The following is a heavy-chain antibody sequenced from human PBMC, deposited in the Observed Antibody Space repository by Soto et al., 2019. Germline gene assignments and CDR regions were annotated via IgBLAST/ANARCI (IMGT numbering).Heavy chain of an antibody. V-gene: IGHV4-59*01. D-gene: IGHD1-1*01. J-gene: IGHJ4*02. Sequence: PSETLSLTCTVSGGSISSYYWSWIRQPPGKGLEWVGYIYYSGSTNYNPSLKSRVTISVDTSKNQSSLKLSSVTAADTAVYYCESDLEMATTGYFDYWGQGTLVTVSS. CDR1: GGSISSYY. CDR3: ESDLEMATTGYFDY. CDR2: IYYSGST.